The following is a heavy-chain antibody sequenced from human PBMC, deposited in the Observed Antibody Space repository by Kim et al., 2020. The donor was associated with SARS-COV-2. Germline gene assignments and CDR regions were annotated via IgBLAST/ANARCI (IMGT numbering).Heavy chain of an antibody. V-gene: IGHV3-23*01. Sequence: GGSLRLSCDGSGFAFSSYAVSWFRQAPGKGLEWVATISTSGQTTYYADSMQGRFTISRANPKSTVYLQMDSLRAEEAAISVCAKTYMVTVGGILVGDAV. CDR1: GFAFSSYA. CDR3: AKTYMVTVGGILVGDAV. CDR2: ISTSGQTT. J-gene: IGHJ3*01. D-gene: IGHD3-16*01.